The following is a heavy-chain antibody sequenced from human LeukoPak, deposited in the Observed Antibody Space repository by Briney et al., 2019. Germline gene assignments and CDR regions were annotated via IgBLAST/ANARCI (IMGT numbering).Heavy chain of an antibody. CDR1: GLTFNSNW. CDR3: ARDKYYDRYFDS. V-gene: IGHV3-7*01. J-gene: IGHJ4*02. CDR2: IKQDGSEQ. D-gene: IGHD3-22*01. Sequence: PGGSLRLSCVASGLTFNSNWMSWVRQAPGKGLEWVANIKQDGSEQYYVDSVKGRFTISRDNAKNSVSLQMNSLRAEDTAVYYCARDKYYDRYFDSWGQGILVTVSS.